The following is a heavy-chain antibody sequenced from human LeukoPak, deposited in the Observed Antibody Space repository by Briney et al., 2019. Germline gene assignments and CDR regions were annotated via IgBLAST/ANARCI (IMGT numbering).Heavy chain of an antibody. J-gene: IGHJ4*02. D-gene: IGHD3-10*01. CDR1: GGSISSGGYY. Sequence: PSETLSLTCTVSGGSISSGGYYWSWIRQHPGKGLEWIGYIYYSGSTYYNPSLKSRVTISVDTSKDQFSLKLSSVTAADTAVYYCAREIYGSGSYNDYWGQGTLVTVSS. V-gene: IGHV4-31*03. CDR2: IYYSGST. CDR3: AREIYGSGSYNDY.